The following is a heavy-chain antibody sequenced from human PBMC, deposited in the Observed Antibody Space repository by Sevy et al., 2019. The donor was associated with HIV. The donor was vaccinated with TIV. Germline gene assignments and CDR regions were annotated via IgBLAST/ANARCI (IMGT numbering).Heavy chain of an antibody. J-gene: IGHJ4*02. V-gene: IGHV4-34*01. D-gene: IGHD4-4*01. Sequence: SETLSLTCAVYGGSFSGYYWSWIRQPPGEGLEWIGEINHSGSTNYNPSLKSRVTISVDTSKNQFSLKLSSVTAADTAVYYCARGFYSNYFIDYWGQGTLVTVSS. CDR1: GGSFSGYY. CDR2: INHSGST. CDR3: ARGFYSNYFIDY.